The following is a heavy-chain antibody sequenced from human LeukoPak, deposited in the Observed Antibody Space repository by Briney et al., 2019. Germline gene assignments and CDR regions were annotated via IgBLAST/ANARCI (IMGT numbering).Heavy chain of an antibody. J-gene: IGHJ6*03. CDR1: GFTFSTYG. Sequence: PGRSLRLSCAASGFTFSTYGMHWVRQAPGKGLEWVAVISYDGSNKYYADSVKGRFTISRDNFQNTLYLQMNSLRAEDTAVYYCAKDPMGCSSTSCYYYYYYMDVWGKGTTVTVFS. CDR2: ISYDGSNK. D-gene: IGHD2-2*01. V-gene: IGHV3-33*05. CDR3: AKDPMGCSSTSCYYYYYYMDV.